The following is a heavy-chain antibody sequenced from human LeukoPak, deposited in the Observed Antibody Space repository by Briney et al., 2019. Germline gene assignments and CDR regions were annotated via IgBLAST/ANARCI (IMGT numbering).Heavy chain of an antibody. Sequence: SQTLSLTCTVSGGSISSGSYYWSWIRQPAGKGLEWIGRIYTSGSTNYNPSLKSRVTISVDTSKNQFSLKLSSVTAADTAVYYCARGTRMGNWFDPWGQGTLVTVSS. V-gene: IGHV4-61*02. CDR1: GGSISSGSYY. D-gene: IGHD2-15*01. J-gene: IGHJ5*02. CDR2: IYTSGST. CDR3: ARGTRMGNWFDP.